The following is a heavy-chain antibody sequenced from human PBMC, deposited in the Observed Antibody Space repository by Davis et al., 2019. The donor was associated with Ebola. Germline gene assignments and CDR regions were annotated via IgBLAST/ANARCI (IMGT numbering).Heavy chain of an antibody. J-gene: IGHJ6*02. V-gene: IGHV3-33*01. CDR2: IWYDGSNK. CDR1: GFTFSSYG. Sequence: GESLKISCAASGFTFSSYGMHWVRQAPGKGLEWVAVIWYDGSNKYYADSVKGRFTISRDNSKNTLHLQMNSLRAEDTAVYYFARGPRSNRYYYYYGMDVWGQGTTVTVSS. CDR3: ARGPRSNRYYYYYGMDV. D-gene: IGHD1-14*01.